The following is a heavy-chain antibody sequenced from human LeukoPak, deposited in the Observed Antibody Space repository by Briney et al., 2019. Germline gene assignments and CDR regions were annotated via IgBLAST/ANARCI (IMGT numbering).Heavy chain of an antibody. D-gene: IGHD5-18*01. V-gene: IGHV3-30*02. J-gene: IGHJ4*02. CDR1: GFTFSSYG. Sequence: PGRSLRLSCAASGFTFSSYGMHSVRQAPGKGLEWVAFIRYDGSNKYYADSVKGRFTISRDNSKNTLYLQMNSLRAEDTAVYYCAKGGTAMANYFDYWGQGTLVTVSS. CDR3: AKGGTAMANYFDY. CDR2: IRYDGSNK.